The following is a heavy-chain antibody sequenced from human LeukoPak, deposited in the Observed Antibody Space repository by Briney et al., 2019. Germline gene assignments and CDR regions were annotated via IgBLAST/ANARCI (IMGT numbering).Heavy chain of an antibody. CDR3: ARHLYYYDSSGYHFDY. V-gene: IGHV4-39*01. CDR1: GGSISSSSYY. J-gene: IGHJ4*02. D-gene: IGHD3-22*01. CDR2: IYHSGST. Sequence: SETLSLTCTVSGGSISSSSYYWGWIRQPPGKGLEWIGSIYHSGSTYYNPSLKSRVTISVDTSKNQFSLKLSSVTAADTAVYYCARHLYYYDSSGYHFDYWGQGTLVTVSS.